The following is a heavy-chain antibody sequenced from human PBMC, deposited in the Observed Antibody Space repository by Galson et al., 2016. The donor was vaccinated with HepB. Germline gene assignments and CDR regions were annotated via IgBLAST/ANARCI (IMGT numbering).Heavy chain of an antibody. V-gene: IGHV3-74*01. Sequence: SLRLSCAASGFTFSRYWMHWVRQAPGKGLVWGSSIKSDGSSTTYADSVKGRFTISRDDAKNTLYLQMNSLRAEDTAVYYCARESANYDSWSGRVNYGLDVWGQGTTVTVSS. D-gene: IGHD3-3*01. CDR2: IKSDGSST. CDR1: GFTFSRYW. CDR3: ARESANYDSWSGRVNYGLDV. J-gene: IGHJ6*02.